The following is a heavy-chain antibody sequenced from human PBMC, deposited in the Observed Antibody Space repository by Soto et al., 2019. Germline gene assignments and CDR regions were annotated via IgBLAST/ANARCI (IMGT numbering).Heavy chain of an antibody. V-gene: IGHV4-59*01. D-gene: IGHD5-18*01. Sequence: SETLSLTCTVSGGSISSYYWSWIRQPPGKGLEWIGYIYYSGSTNYNPSLKSRVTISVDTSKNQFSLKLSSVTAADTAVYYCARGRRGYSYGPLDYWGQGTLVTVSS. CDR2: IYYSGST. CDR1: GGSISSYY. J-gene: IGHJ4*02. CDR3: ARGRRGYSYGPLDY.